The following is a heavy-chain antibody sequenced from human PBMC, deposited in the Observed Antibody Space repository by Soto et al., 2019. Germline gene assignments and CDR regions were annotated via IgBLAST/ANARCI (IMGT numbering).Heavy chain of an antibody. Sequence: EVQLSESGGGLVQPGGSLRLSCGGVGFTFSGSAVSWVRQAPGRGLEWVSGISGGGSTEYADSVKGRFGISRDNSKDTVYLYMNSLRDDDTAVYYCARQKGDIVARPPDHWGQGILVTVSS. CDR2: ISGGGST. CDR1: GFTFSGSA. D-gene: IGHD5-12*01. V-gene: IGHV3-23*01. J-gene: IGHJ4*02. CDR3: ARQKGDIVARPPDH.